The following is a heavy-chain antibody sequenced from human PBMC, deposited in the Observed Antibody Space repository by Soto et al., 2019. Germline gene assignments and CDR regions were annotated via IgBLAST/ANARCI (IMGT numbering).Heavy chain of an antibody. Sequence: PVACLRRSCAATGFTSSDCYLSWVRQSPEGGLEWVSTITDTGGDAKYADSVRGRFAISRDNSKNTRYLQMSALRVEDSAIYFCVRGSKDSYPGSRIFDFWGRGTLVTVSS. J-gene: IGHJ4*02. D-gene: IGHD3-10*01. CDR2: ITDTGGDA. CDR1: GFTSSDCY. CDR3: VRGSKDSYPGSRIFDF. V-gene: IGHV3-23*01.